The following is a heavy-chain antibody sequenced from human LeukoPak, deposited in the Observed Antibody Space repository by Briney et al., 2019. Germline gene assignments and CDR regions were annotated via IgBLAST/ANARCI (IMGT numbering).Heavy chain of an antibody. CDR1: GGSISSGDYY. J-gene: IGHJ4*02. CDR3: ARTAVPRVRRYFDY. D-gene: IGHD3-10*01. Sequence: SQTLSLTCTVSGGSISSGDYYWSWIRQPPGKGLEWIGYIYYSGSTYYNPSLKSQVTMSVDTSKNQFSLKLSSVTAADTAVYYCARTAVPRVRRYFDYWGQGTLVTVSS. CDR2: IYYSGST. V-gene: IGHV4-30-4*08.